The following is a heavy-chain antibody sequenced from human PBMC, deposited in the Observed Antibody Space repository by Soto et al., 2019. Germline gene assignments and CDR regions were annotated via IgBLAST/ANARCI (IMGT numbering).Heavy chain of an antibody. Sequence: EVQLVESGGGLVQPGRSLRLSCAASGFTFDDYAMHWVRQAPGKGLEWVSGISWNSGSIGYADSVKGRFTISRDNAKNSLYLQMNRLRAEDTALYYCAISRGYSYGHYFDYWGQGTLVTVSS. D-gene: IGHD5-18*01. CDR1: GFTFDDYA. CDR3: AISRGYSYGHYFDY. V-gene: IGHV3-9*01. J-gene: IGHJ4*02. CDR2: ISWNSGSI.